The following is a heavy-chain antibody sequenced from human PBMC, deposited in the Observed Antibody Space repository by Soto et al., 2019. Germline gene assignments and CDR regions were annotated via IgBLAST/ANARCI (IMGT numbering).Heavy chain of an antibody. CDR1: GGSFSGYY. V-gene: IGHV4-34*01. CDR2: INHSGST. CDR3: ARASEYYYDSSGYFL. D-gene: IGHD3-22*01. Sequence: SETLSLTCAVYGGSFSGYYWSWIRQPPGKGLEWIGEINHSGSTNYNPSLKSRVTISVDTSKNQFSLKLSSVTAADTAVYYCARASEYYYDSSGYFLWGQGTLVTVS. J-gene: IGHJ4*02.